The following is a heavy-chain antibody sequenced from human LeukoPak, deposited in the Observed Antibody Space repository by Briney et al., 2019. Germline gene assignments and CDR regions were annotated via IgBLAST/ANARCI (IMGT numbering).Heavy chain of an antibody. J-gene: IGHJ4*02. Sequence: GGSLRLSCAASGFTFSSYDMHWVRQATGKGLEWVSAIGTAGDTYYPGSVKGRFTISRENAKNSLYLQMNSLRAGDTAVYYCARGIAAAGTVDYWGQGTLVTVSS. V-gene: IGHV3-13*01. D-gene: IGHD6-13*01. CDR3: ARGIAAAGTVDY. CDR1: GFTFSSYD. CDR2: IGTAGDT.